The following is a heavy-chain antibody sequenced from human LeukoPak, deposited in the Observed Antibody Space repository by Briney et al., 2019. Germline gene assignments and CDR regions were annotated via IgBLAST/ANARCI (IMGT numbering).Heavy chain of an antibody. CDR2: IASDGSGT. CDR1: GFTFSSYW. Sequence: GALRLSCAASGFTFSSYWMNWVRQAPGKGLVWVSRIASDGSGTTYADSVKGRFSISRDSAKNTLYLQMNSLRVEDTAVYYCARGRPHGNDYWGQGTLVTVSS. J-gene: IGHJ4*02. V-gene: IGHV3-74*01. D-gene: IGHD4-23*01. CDR3: ARGRPHGNDY.